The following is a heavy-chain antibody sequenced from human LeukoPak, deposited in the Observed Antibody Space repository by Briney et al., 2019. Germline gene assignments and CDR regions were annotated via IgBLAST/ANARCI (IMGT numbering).Heavy chain of an antibody. D-gene: IGHD4-17*01. CDR1: GFTFNSYG. CDR3: ARGGRTTWHGMDV. CDR2: IRSDGSSK. Sequence: GGSLRLSCAASGFTFNSYGMHWVRQAPGKGLQWVTFIRSDGSSKFYADSVKGRFTISRDNSKNTLYLQMNSLRAEDTAVYYCARGGRTTWHGMDVWGQGTTVTVSS. V-gene: IGHV3-30*02. J-gene: IGHJ6*02.